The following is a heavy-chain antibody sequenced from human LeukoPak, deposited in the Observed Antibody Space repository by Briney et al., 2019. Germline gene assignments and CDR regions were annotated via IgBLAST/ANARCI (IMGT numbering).Heavy chain of an antibody. Sequence: QTGGSLRLSCAASGFTFSSYAMTWVRQAPGKGLEWVSAISGSGGSTYYADSVKGRFTISRDNSKNTLYLQMNSLRPEDTAVYYCARGFPYDDTTEGYYYGMDVWGQGTTVTVSS. CDR1: GFTFSSYA. CDR2: ISGSGGST. CDR3: ARGFPYDDTTEGYYYGMDV. J-gene: IGHJ6*02. D-gene: IGHD4-17*01. V-gene: IGHV3-23*01.